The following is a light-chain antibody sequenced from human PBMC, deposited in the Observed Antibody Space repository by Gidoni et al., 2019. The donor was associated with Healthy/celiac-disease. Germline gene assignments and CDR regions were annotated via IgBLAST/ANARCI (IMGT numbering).Light chain of an antibody. J-gene: IGKJ2*04. CDR2: AAS. V-gene: IGKV1-9*01. CDR1: QGISSY. CDR3: QQLNSYPSMGS. Sequence: DIQLTQSPSFLSASVGDRVTITCRASQGISSYLAWYQQKPGKAPKLLIYAASTLQSGVPSRFSGSGSGTEFTLTISSLQPEDFATYYCQQLNSYPSMGSFGQGTKLEIK.